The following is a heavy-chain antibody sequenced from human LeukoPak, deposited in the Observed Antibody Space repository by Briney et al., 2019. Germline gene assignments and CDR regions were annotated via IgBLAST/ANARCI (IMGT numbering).Heavy chain of an antibody. J-gene: IGHJ4*01. CDR1: GFAFSSYE. CDR3: ATSYSG. D-gene: IGHD6-13*01. V-gene: IGHV3-48*03. CDR2: ISISGSTI. Sequence: GGSLRLSCTASGFAFSSYEMNWVRQAPGKGLEWVSYISISGSTIYYADSVRGRFTISRDNAKNSLYLQMNSLRAEDTAVYYCATSYSGWGQGTLVTVSS.